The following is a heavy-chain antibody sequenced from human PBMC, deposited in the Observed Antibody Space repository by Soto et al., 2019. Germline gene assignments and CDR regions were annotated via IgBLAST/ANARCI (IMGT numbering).Heavy chain of an antibody. CDR3: TRYPTDSLHGDY. J-gene: IGHJ4*02. CDR2: VYADGST. CDR1: GFTVSNTY. D-gene: IGHD3-22*01. V-gene: IGHV3-66*01. Sequence: EVQLVESGGALVQPGGSLRLSCAASGFTVSNTYLSWVRQAPGKGLEWVSAVYADGSTHYADSVKGRFAISRDNSKNTLSLQMNNLRDGDTAVYSGTRYPTDSLHGDYWGEGTLVTVSS.